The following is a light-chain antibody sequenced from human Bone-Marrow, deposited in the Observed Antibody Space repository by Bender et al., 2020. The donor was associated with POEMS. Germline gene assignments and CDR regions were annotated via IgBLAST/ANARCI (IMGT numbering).Light chain of an antibody. V-gene: IGLV2-14*03. J-gene: IGLJ2*01. CDR3: SSYTTSNTVI. CDR1: NGDIVTYNY. CDR2: DVG. Sequence: QSALTQPASVSGSPGQSIAISCTGSNGDIVTYNYVSWYQHHPGKAPKLIIYDVGNRPSGVSNRFSGSKSGNTASLTISGLQAEDEADYYCSSYTTSNTVIFGGGTKLTVL.